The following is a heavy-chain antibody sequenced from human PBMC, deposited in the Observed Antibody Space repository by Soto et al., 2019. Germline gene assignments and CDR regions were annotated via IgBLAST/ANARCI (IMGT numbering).Heavy chain of an antibody. D-gene: IGHD2-21*02. CDR2: MYNTGST. Sequence: PSETLSLTCTVSGGSISRYYWSRIRQPPGKGLEWIGYMYNTGSTVYNPSFKSRVTISVDTSKNQFSLKLNSVTAADTAVYYCARDLWGYCGTDCYPLDVWGQGTTVTVSS. V-gene: IGHV4-59*01. J-gene: IGHJ6*02. CDR3: ARDLWGYCGTDCYPLDV. CDR1: GGSISRYY.